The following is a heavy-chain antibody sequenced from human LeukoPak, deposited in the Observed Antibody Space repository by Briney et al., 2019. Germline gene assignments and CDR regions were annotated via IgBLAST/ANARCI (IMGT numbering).Heavy chain of an antibody. Sequence: SETLSLTCTVSGGSISSYYWSWIRQPPGKGLEWIGYIYYSGSTKYNPSLQSRITISVDTSKNQFSLNLSSVTAADTAVYYCARALTIPYVGAYYFEYWGQGTRVTVSS. D-gene: IGHD3-16*01. CDR3: ARALTIPYVGAYYFEY. V-gene: IGHV4-59*03. CDR1: GGSISSYY. CDR2: IYYSGST. J-gene: IGHJ4*02.